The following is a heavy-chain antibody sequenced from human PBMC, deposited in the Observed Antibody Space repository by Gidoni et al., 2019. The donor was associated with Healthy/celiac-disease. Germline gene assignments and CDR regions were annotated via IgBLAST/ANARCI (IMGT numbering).Heavy chain of an antibody. D-gene: IGHD4-17*01. CDR2: IWYDGSNK. V-gene: IGHV3-33*01. CDR3: AREGAHDYGDYGWFDP. CDR1: GFTLRSYG. Sequence: QVQLVESGGGVVQPGRSLRLSCAASGFTLRSYGMHWVRQAPGKGLEWVAVIWYDGSNKYYADSVKGRFTISRDNSKNTLYLQMNSLRAEDTAVYYCAREGAHDYGDYGWFDPWGQGTLVTVSS. J-gene: IGHJ5*02.